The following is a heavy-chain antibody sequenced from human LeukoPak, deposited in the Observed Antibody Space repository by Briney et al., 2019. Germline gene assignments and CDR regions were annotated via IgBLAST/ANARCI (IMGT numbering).Heavy chain of an antibody. CDR1: GDSVSTKSAT. J-gene: IGHJ5*02. V-gene: IGHV6-1*01. Sequence: SQTLSLTCAISGDSVSTKSATWNWIRQSPSRGLEWLGRTYYTSKWYNDYAVSVKSRIAINPDTSKNQFSLQLNSVTPEDTAVYYRAREGWFGEPPSHWFDPWGQGILVTVSS. D-gene: IGHD3-10*01. CDR3: AREGWFGEPPSHWFDP. CDR2: TYYTSKWYN.